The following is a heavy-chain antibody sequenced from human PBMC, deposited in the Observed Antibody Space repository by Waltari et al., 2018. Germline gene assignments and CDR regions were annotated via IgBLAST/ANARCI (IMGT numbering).Heavy chain of an antibody. CDR2: IDYSGST. CDR3: ARQWGRWGGGYSGYDPYYFDY. Sequence: QLQLQESGPGLVKPSETLSLTCTVSGRSISSRRYSWGWIRPPPGKGPGWIGSIDYSGSTYTTPSLKSRVTISVATSKNQFSLKLSSVTAADTAVYYCARQWGRWGGGYSGYDPYYFDYWGQGTLVTVSS. D-gene: IGHD5-12*01. V-gene: IGHV4-39*01. J-gene: IGHJ4*02. CDR1: GRSISSRRYS.